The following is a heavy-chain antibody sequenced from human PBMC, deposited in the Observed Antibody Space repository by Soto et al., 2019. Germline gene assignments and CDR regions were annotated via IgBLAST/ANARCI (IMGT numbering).Heavy chain of an antibody. CDR1: GFTSSTYW. D-gene: IGHD3-9*01. CDR2: IKQDGSEK. V-gene: IGHV3-7*03. J-gene: IGHJ6*02. CDR3: ARGWTGNYYDILTGYYSGGIDV. Sequence: VWSLRLSFAASGFTSSTYWMSWVRQAPGKGLEWVANIKQDGSEKYYVDSVKGRFTISRDNAKNSLYLQMNSLRAEDTAVYYCARGWTGNYYDILTGYYSGGIDVWGQGTTVTVS.